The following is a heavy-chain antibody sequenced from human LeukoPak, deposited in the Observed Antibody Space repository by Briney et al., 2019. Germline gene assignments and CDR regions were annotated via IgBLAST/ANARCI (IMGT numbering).Heavy chain of an antibody. CDR2: ISAYNGNT. Sequence: ASVKVSCKASGYTFTSYGISWVRQAPGQGLEWMGWISAYNGNTNYAQKLQGRVTMTTDTSTSTAYMELRSLRSDNTAVYYCARDHIVAKLFDYWGQGTLVTVSS. CDR3: ARDHIVAKLFDY. V-gene: IGHV1-18*01. D-gene: IGHD5-12*01. J-gene: IGHJ4*02. CDR1: GYTFTSYG.